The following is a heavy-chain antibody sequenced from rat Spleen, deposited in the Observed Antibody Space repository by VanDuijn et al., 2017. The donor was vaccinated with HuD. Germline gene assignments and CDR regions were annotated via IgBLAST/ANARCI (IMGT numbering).Heavy chain of an antibody. CDR3: ATDGYYDGRYYSVYAMDA. D-gene: IGHD1-12*02. CDR1: GFTFNNYW. V-gene: IGHV5-31*01. CDR2: ITNAAGKV. Sequence: EVQLVESGGGLVQPGRSMKLSCAASGFTFNNYWMTWIRQAPGKGLEWVASITNAAGKVHYPDSVKGRFTISRDNGKNTLYLQMDSLRSEDTATYYCATDGYYDGRYYSVYAMDAWGQGASVTVSS. J-gene: IGHJ4*01.